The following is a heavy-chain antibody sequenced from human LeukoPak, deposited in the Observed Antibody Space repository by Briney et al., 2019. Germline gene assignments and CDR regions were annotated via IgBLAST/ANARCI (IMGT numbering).Heavy chain of an antibody. D-gene: IGHD3-10*01. J-gene: IGHJ4*02. CDR1: GGSISSSSYY. V-gene: IGHV4-39*01. Sequence: SETLSLTCTVSGGSISSSSYYWGWIRQPPGKGLEWIGSIYYSGSTYYNPSLKSRVTISVDTSKNQFSLKLSSVTAADTAVYYCARVKVGRVYYYGSGSYSHLDYWGQGTLVTVSS. CDR2: IYYSGST. CDR3: ARVKVGRVYYYGSGSYSHLDY.